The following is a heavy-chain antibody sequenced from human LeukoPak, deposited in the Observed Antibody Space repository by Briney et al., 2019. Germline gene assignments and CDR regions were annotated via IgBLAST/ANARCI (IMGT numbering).Heavy chain of an antibody. J-gene: IGHJ3*02. CDR2: ISWNSGSI. CDR1: GFTFVDYA. V-gene: IGHV3-9*01. CDR3: TRDSGYNAFDI. Sequence: GGSLRLSCAASGFTFVDYAMHWVRQAPGKGLEWVSGISWNSGSIGYADSVKGRFTISRDNAKNSLYLQMNSLRGEDTAVYYCTRDSGYNAFDIWGQGTMVTVSS. D-gene: IGHD5-12*01.